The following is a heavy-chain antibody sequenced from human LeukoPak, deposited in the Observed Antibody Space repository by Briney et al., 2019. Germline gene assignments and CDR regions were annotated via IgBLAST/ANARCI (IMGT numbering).Heavy chain of an antibody. Sequence: GGPLRLSRAASGFTFSTYAMTWVRQAPGKGLEWVSSIRGGGTSTFYADSVKGRFTISRDNSKNTLYLQMNSLRAEDTAVYYCVREGYSSSWRYYYYYYMDVWGKGTTVTVSS. CDR2: IRGGGTST. CDR1: GFTFSTYA. V-gene: IGHV3-23*01. D-gene: IGHD6-13*01. CDR3: VREGYSSSWRYYYYYYMDV. J-gene: IGHJ6*03.